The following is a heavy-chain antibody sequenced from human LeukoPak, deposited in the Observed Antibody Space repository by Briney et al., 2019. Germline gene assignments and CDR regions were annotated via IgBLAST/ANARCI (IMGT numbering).Heavy chain of an antibody. CDR2: IYYGGST. CDR1: GGSISSSSYY. Sequence: SETLSLTCTVSGGSISSSSYYWGWIRQPPGKGLEWIGSIYYGGSTYYNPSLKSRVTISVDTSKNQFSLKLSSVTAADTAVYYCARVSSSWDYYFDYWGQGTLVTVSS. D-gene: IGHD6-13*01. V-gene: IGHV4-39*01. J-gene: IGHJ4*02. CDR3: ARVSSSWDYYFDY.